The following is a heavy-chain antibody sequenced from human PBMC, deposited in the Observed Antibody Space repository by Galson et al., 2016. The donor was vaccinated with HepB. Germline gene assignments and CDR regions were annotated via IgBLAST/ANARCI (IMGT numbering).Heavy chain of an antibody. CDR2: IYPGDHDV. V-gene: IGHV5-51*01. D-gene: IGHD2-15*01. J-gene: IGHJ6*02. CDR1: GFDFTTSW. Sequence: QSGAEVKMPGESLKISCKTSGFDFTTSWIAWVRQTPGKGLEWVGIIYPGDHDVRYSPSLQGNVTISADKSITTAYLQWRNLRASDTARYYCARYVSRGYSSSSDGMLFWGQGTTVTVSS. CDR3: ARYVSRGYSSSSDGMLF.